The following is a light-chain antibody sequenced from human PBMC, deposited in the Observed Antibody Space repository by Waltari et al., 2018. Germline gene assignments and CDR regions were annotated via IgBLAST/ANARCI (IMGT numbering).Light chain of an antibody. CDR3: QQYNKWPT. J-gene: IGKJ1*01. CDR1: PSVSSN. Sequence: EIVMTQAPATLSVSPGERAPLSCKASPSVSSNLAWYQQKPGQAPRLLIYGASTRATGIPAKFSGSGSGTDFTLTISSLQSEDFAVYYCQQYNKWPTFGQGTKVEIK. CDR2: GAS. V-gene: IGKV3-15*01.